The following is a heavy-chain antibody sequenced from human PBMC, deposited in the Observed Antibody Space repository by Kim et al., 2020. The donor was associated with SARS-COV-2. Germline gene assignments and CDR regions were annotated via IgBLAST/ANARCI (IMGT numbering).Heavy chain of an antibody. D-gene: IGHD6-13*01. V-gene: IGHV3-33*03. J-gene: IGHJ4*02. Sequence: YVDAVKGRFNISRDNSKNTLYLQMNSRRAGDTAVYYCANGGTSSSWAHLYWGQGTLVTVSS. CDR3: ANGGTSSSWAHLY.